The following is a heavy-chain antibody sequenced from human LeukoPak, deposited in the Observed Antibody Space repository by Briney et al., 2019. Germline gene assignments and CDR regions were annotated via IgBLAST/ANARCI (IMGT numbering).Heavy chain of an antibody. V-gene: IGHV3-9*03. CDR1: GFTFDDYA. CDR3: AKASGELMVRYYFDY. D-gene: IGHD3-10*01. CDR2: ISWNSGSI. J-gene: IGHJ4*02. Sequence: QPGRSLRLSCAASGFTFDDYAMHWVRQAPGKGLEWVSGISWNSGSIAYADSVKGRFTISRDNAKNSLYLQMNSLRAEDMALYYCAKASGELMVRYYFDYWGQGTLVTVSS.